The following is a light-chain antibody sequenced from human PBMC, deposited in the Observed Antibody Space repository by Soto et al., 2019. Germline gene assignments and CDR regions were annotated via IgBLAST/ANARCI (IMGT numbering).Light chain of an antibody. CDR2: SAS. CDR1: QFVSTN. CDR3: QPFNNWPPLT. J-gene: IGKJ4*01. Sequence: EVVITQTPATLSVSPGERATLSCRASQFVSTNLAWYQQKPGQAPRLLIYSASTRATGIPARFSGSGSGTEFTLTISSLQSEDSAVYYCQPFNNWPPLTFGGGTKVEIK. V-gene: IGKV3-15*01.